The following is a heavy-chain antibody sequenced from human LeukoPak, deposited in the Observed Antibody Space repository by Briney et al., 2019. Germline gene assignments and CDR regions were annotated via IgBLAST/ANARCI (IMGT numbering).Heavy chain of an antibody. D-gene: IGHD2-15*01. V-gene: IGHV4-34*01. CDR2: INHSGST. CDR3: AREYCSGGRCWKCFDY. J-gene: IGHJ4*02. CDR1: GRSLSVYY. Sequence: PSETQSPTSAVDGRSLSVYYCSCIRQPPGKGLEWIGEINHSGSTNYNPSLKSRVTISVDTSKNQFSLKLSSVTAADTAVYSVAREYCSGGRCWKCFDYWGQGTLVTVSS.